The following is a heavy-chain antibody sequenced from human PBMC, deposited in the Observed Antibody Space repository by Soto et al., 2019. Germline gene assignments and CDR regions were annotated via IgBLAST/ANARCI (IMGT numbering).Heavy chain of an antibody. V-gene: IGHV3-23*01. CDR2: ISGNGGST. D-gene: IGHD2-2*01. J-gene: IGHJ4*02. CDR3: AKRPASIITFDY. CDR1: GFTFSNYA. Sequence: EVQLLDSGGGLVQPGGSLRLSCAAYGFTFSNYAMSWVRQAPGKGLEWVSTISGNGGSTYYADSVKGQFTISRDNSKNMLFLQINSLRDDDSAVYYCAKRPASIITFDYWGQGTPVTVSS.